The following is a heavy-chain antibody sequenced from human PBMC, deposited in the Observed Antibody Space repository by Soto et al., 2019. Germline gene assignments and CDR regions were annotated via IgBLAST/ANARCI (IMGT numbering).Heavy chain of an antibody. J-gene: IGHJ4*02. CDR1: GFAFGSYW. D-gene: IGHD1-1*01. CDR2: ISQDGTIA. Sequence: VQLVESGGGLVQPGGSLRLCCAASGFAFGSYWMHWVRQAPGKGLVWVSRISQDGTIATQADSVKGRFTISRDNANNTLYLQMNSLRADDTAVYYCLRDQRHWNEFADQWGQGTLVTVSS. V-gene: IGHV3-74*01. CDR3: LRDQRHWNEFADQ.